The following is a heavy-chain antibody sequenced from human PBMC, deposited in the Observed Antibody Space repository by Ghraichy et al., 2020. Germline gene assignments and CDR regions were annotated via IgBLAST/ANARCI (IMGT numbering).Heavy chain of an antibody. D-gene: IGHD2-15*01. CDR1: GFTFSSYS. J-gene: IGHJ6*02. Sequence: GGSLRLSCAASGFTFSSYSMNWVRQAPGKGLEWVSSISSSSSYIYYADSVKGRFTISRDNAMNSLYLQMNSLRAEDTAVYYCARDNGISPTPALYYYGMDVWGQGTTVTVSS. CDR2: ISSSSSYI. CDR3: ARDNGISPTPALYYYGMDV. V-gene: IGHV3-21*01.